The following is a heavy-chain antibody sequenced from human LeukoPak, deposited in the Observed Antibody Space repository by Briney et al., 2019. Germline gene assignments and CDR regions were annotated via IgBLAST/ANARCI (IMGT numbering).Heavy chain of an antibody. CDR2: INHNGNVN. V-gene: IGHV3-7*03. CDR1: GFTFSSYW. J-gene: IGHJ6*02. D-gene: IGHD3-16*01. Sequence: GGSLRLSCAASGFTFSSYWMNWARQAPGKGLEWVASINHNGNVNYYVDSVRGRFTISRDNAKNSLYLQMSSLRAEDTAVYFCARGGGLDVWGQGATVTVSS. CDR3: ARGGGLDV.